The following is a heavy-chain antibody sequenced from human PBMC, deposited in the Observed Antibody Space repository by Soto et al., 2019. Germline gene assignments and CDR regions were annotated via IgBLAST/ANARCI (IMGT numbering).Heavy chain of an antibody. Sequence: ASVKVSCKASGYTFTDYHIHWVLQAPGQGLEFMGWINANNGGAGSAQQFQGRVTVTRDTSITTVYMELSNLRSDDTAVYYCAREGGSETLQPSYNWFDTWGQGTLVTAPQ. CDR3: AREGGSETLQPSYNWFDT. D-gene: IGHD6-25*01. CDR2: INANNGGA. CDR1: GYTFTDYH. J-gene: IGHJ5*02. V-gene: IGHV1-2*02.